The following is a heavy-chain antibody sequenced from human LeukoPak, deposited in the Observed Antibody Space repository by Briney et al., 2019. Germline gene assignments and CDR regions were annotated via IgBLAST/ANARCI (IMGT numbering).Heavy chain of an antibody. CDR2: ISYDGSNK. V-gene: IGHV3-30-3*01. D-gene: IGHD3-10*01. CDR1: GFTFSSYA. Sequence: GGSLRLSCAASGFTFSSYAMHWVRQAPGKGLEWVAVISYDGSNKYYADSVKGRFTISRDNSKNTLYLQMNSLRAEDTAVYYCAKVAGYFQHWGQGTLVTVSS. CDR3: AKVAGYFQH. J-gene: IGHJ1*01.